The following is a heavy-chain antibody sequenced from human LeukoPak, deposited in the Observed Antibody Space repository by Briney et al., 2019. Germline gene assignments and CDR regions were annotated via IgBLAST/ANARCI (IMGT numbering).Heavy chain of an antibody. CDR3: ARDFGSSFRSSLYFDY. CDR2: IFTTGST. Sequence: SKTLSLTCTVSGASISSGNYYWSWIRQPAGKGLEWIGRIFTTGSTHYNPSLKSRITISVDTSKNQCSLRLSSVTAADTAVYYCARDFGSSFRSSLYFDYWGQGTLVTVSS. J-gene: IGHJ4*02. V-gene: IGHV4-61*02. CDR1: GASISSGNYY. D-gene: IGHD6-6*01.